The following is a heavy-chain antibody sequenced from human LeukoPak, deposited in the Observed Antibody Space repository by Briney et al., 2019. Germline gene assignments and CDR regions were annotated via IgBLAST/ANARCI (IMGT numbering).Heavy chain of an antibody. Sequence: PSETLSLTCTVSGGSISSYYWSWIRQPPGKGLEWIGYIYYSGSTNYNPSLKSRATISVDTSKNQFSLKLSSVTAADTAVYYCARSTYDYEDYWGQGTLVTVSS. CDR3: ARSTYDYEDY. D-gene: IGHD4-17*01. CDR2: IYYSGST. CDR1: GGSISSYY. J-gene: IGHJ4*02. V-gene: IGHV4-59*01.